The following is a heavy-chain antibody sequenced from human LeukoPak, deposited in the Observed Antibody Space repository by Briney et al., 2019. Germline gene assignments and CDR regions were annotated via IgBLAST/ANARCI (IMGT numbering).Heavy chain of an antibody. CDR2: IKQDGSDK. CDR1: GFTFSSYW. D-gene: IGHD6-19*01. V-gene: IGHV3-7*05. J-gene: IGHJ4*02. Sequence: GGSLRLSCAASGFTFSSYWMSWVRQAPGKGLEWVANIKQDGSDKYYVDSVKGRFTISRDNSKNTLYLQMNSLRAEDTAVYYCAKYAGIAVAGSGGYFDYWGQGTLVTVSS. CDR3: AKYAGIAVAGSGGYFDY.